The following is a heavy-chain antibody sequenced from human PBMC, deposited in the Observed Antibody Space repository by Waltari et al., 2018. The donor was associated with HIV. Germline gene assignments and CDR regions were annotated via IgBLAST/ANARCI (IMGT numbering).Heavy chain of an antibody. CDR2: ISGSGGST. V-gene: IGHV3-23*04. D-gene: IGHD3-22*01. J-gene: IGHJ4*02. CDR3: AKGHTYYYDSSGYRYYFDY. CDR1: GFTFSSYA. Sequence: EVQLVESGGGLVQPGGSLRLSCAASGFTFSSYAMSWVRKAPGKGLEWVSAISGSGGSTYYADSVKGRFTISRDNSKNTLYLQMNSLRAEDTAVYYCAKGHTYYYDSSGYRYYFDYWGQGTLVTVSS.